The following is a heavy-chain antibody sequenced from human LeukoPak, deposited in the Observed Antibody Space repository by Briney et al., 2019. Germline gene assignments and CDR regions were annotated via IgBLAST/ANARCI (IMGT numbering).Heavy chain of an antibody. V-gene: IGHV4-30-4*01. Sequence: NASQTLSLTCTVSGGSISSGDYYWSWIRQPPGKGLEWIGYIYYSGSTYYNPSLKSRVTISVDTSKNQFSLKLSSVTAADTAVYYCARGDYGGTPAGYWGQGTLVTVSS. CDR1: GGSISSGDYY. J-gene: IGHJ4*02. D-gene: IGHD4-23*01. CDR3: ARGDYGGTPAGY. CDR2: IYYSGST.